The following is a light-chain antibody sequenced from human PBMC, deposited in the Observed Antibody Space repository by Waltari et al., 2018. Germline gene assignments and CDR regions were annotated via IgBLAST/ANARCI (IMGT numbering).Light chain of an antibody. CDR1: ENVNNY. V-gene: IGKV1-39*01. Sequence: DIQMTQSPSSLSASVGDRVTITCRASENVNNYLNWYQQKPGKAPKLLIYKASTSQSGVPSRFSGSGSGTDYTFTISSLQSEDVATYYCQHNYGTPVTFGQGTKVEIK. J-gene: IGKJ1*01. CDR3: QHNYGTPVT. CDR2: KAS.